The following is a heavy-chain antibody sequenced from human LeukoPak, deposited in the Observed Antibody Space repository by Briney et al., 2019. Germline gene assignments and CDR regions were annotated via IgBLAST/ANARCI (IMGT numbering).Heavy chain of an antibody. CDR2: IYYSGST. CDR1: GGSISSGDYY. D-gene: IGHD1-26*01. J-gene: IGHJ4*02. Sequence: KSSETLSLTCTVSGGSISSGDYYWSWIRQPPGKGLEWIGYIYYSGSTYYNPSLKSRVTISVDTSKNQFSLKLSSVTAADTAVYYCARVPLYSGSYYIDYWGQGTLVTVSS. V-gene: IGHV4-30-4*01. CDR3: ARVPLYSGSYYIDY.